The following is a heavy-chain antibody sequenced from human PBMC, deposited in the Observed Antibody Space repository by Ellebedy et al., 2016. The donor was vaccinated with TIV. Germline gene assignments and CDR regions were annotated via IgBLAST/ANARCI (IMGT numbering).Heavy chain of an antibody. D-gene: IGHD6-6*01. V-gene: IGHV1-46*01. Sequence: AASVKVSCKASGYTFTSYYMHWVRQAPGQGLEWMGIIDPSGCTTDYAQKFQGRLTMTRDTSTSTVYMELSSLRFEDTAMYYCARGDLLESSSPDHYGMDVWGQGTTVTVS. CDR1: GYTFTSYY. CDR3: ARGDLLESSSPDHYGMDV. J-gene: IGHJ6*02. CDR2: IDPSGCTT.